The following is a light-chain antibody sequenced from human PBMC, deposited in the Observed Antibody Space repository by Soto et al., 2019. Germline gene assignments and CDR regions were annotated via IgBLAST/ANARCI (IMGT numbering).Light chain of an antibody. CDR1: SSNIGSNT. Sequence: QSVLTQPPSASGTPGQRVTISCSGSSSNIGSNTVNWYQQLPGTAPKLLIYSNNQRPSGVPDRFSGSKSGTSASLAISGLQSEDEADYYCAAWDDSLNGYGVFGGGTK. V-gene: IGLV1-44*01. CDR3: AAWDDSLNGYGV. CDR2: SNN. J-gene: IGLJ2*01.